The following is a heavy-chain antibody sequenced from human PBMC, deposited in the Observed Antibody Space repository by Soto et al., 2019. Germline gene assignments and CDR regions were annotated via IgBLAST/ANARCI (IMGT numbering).Heavy chain of an antibody. CDR2: ISSSSSTI. J-gene: IGHJ6*02. Sequence: EVQLVESGGSLVQPGGSLRLSCAASGFTFSSYSMNWVRQAPGKGLEWVSYISSSSSTIYYADSVKGRFTISRDNAKNTRYLQTNSLRGEDTAVYYCARDEYGFGVPGDRHYYYYSMDVWRQGTTVTDS. CDR1: GFTFSSYS. V-gene: IGHV3-48*01. D-gene: IGHD3-10*01. CDR3: ARDEYGFGVPGDRHYYYYSMDV.